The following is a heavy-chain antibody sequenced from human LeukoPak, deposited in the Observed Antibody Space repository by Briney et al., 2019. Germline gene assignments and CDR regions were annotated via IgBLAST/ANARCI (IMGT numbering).Heavy chain of an antibody. CDR3: AKNFAPGNAFYDF. V-gene: IGHV3-23*01. CDR2: IDWTSHYI. J-gene: IGHJ4*02. CDR1: GFSFSTYA. Sequence: GGSLRLSCAASGFSFSTYAMTWVRQAPGRGLEWVSAIDWTSHYIFYRDSVQGRFTTSRDNSRATLFLQMNSLTAEDSAVYYCAKNFAPGNAFYDFWGQGVLVTVYS. D-gene: IGHD1-1*01.